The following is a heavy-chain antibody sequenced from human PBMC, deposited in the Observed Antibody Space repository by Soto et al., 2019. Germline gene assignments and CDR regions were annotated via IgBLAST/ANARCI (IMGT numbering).Heavy chain of an antibody. V-gene: IGHV6-1*01. CDR2: TYYRSKWYN. CDR1: WDSVSSNSAA. J-gene: IGHJ4*02. D-gene: IGHD2-2*02. CDR3: ARVAYCTSTSCYTLFDY. Sequence: SQTLSLTCAISWDSVSSNSAAWNWIRQSPSRGLEWLGRTYYRSKWYNDYAVSVKSRITINPDTSKNQFSLQLNSVTPEETAVYYCARVAYCTSTSCYTLFDYWGQGALVTVSS.